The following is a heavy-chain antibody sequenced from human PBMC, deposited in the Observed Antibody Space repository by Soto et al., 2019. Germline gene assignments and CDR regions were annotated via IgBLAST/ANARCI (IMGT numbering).Heavy chain of an antibody. D-gene: IGHD3-9*01. CDR1: GGSFSGYY. Sequence: PSETLSLTCTVYGGSFSGYYWSWIRQPPGKGLEWIGEINHSGSTNYNPSLKSRVTISVDTSKNQFSLKLSSVTAADTAVYYCARGYYDILTGSPYYYYGMDVWGQGTTVTVYS. CDR3: ARGYYDILTGSPYYYYGMDV. V-gene: IGHV4-34*01. J-gene: IGHJ6*02. CDR2: INHSGST.